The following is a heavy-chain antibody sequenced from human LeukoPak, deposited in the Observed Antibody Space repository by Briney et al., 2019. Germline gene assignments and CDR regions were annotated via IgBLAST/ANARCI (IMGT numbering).Heavy chain of an antibody. J-gene: IGHJ4*02. CDR3: ATYRQVLLPFES. V-gene: IGHV3-23*01. D-gene: IGHD2-8*02. CDR1: GFTYSNYA. Sequence: GGPLRLSCAASGFTYSNYAMNWVRQAPGKGLEWVSSISGSGGNTHYADSVRGRFTISRDNSKSTLSLQMNSLRAEDTAIYYCATYRQVLLPFESWGQGTLVTVSS. CDR2: ISGSGGNT.